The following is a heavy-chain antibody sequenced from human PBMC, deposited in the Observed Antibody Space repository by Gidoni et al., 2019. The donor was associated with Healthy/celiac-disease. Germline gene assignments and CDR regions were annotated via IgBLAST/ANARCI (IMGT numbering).Heavy chain of an antibody. CDR2: IYYSGST. D-gene: IGHD3-22*01. CDR3: ASQTGYYYDSSGYYYGPYWDFDL. V-gene: IGHV4-39*01. Sequence: GWIRQPPGKGLEWIGSIYYSGSTYYNPSLKSRVTISVDTSKNQFSLKLSSVTAADTAVYYCASQTGYYYDSSGYYYGPYWDFDLWGRGTLVTVSS. J-gene: IGHJ2*01.